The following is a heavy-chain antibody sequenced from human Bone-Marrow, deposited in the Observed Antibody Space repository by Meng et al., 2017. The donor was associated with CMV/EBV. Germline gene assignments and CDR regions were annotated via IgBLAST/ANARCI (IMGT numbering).Heavy chain of an antibody. V-gene: IGHV3-30*04. CDR2: MSYDGSNK. Sequence: GGSLRLSCAASGFTFSSNAMHWVRQAPGKGLEWVAVMSYDGSNKYYADSVKGRFTISRDNSKNTLYLQMNSLRAEDTAVYYCARDLLGAGATLYYYYYGMDVWGQGTTVTVSS. CDR3: ARDLLGAGATLYYYYYGMDV. J-gene: IGHJ6*02. D-gene: IGHD1-26*01. CDR1: GFTFSSNA.